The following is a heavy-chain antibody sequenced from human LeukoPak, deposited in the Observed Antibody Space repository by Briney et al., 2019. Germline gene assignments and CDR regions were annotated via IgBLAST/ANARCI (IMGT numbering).Heavy chain of an antibody. Sequence: ASEKGSCKASVYTFTSYVIHWVRQAPGHRREWMGWINAGNGNTKYSQEFQDRVTITRGTSASTVYMELNSLRSGDMAVYYCARARYETRIWPKSRYDYYHYMDVWGKGTTVTVSS. V-gene: IGHV1-3*03. D-gene: IGHD2-15*01. CDR1: VYTFTSYV. J-gene: IGHJ6*03. CDR2: INAGNGNT. CDR3: ARARYETRIWPKSRYDYYHYMDV.